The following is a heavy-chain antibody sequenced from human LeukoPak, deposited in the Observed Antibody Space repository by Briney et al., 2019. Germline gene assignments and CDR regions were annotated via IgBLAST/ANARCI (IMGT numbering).Heavy chain of an antibody. D-gene: IGHD5-18*01. J-gene: IGHJ4*02. CDR3: ASSRGYSYGESFDY. CDR1: GGSISSYY. V-gene: IGHV4-4*07. CDR2: IYTSGST. Sequence: SETLSLTCTVSGGSISSYYWSWIRQPAGKGLEWIGRIYTSGSTNYNPSLKSRVTMSVDTSKNQFSLKLSSVTAADTALYYCASSRGYSYGESFDYWGQGTLVTVSS.